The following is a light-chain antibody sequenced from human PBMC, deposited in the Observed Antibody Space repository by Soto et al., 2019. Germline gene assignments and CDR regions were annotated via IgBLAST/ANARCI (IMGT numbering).Light chain of an antibody. CDR2: AEY. CDR3: QQYNNWPPIT. CDR1: QSVRSK. J-gene: IGKJ5*01. V-gene: IGKV3-15*01. Sequence: EIVMTQSPATLSVSPGEXAXXSCRASQSVRSKFDWYTQQTPQAQRLIIYAEYNRANGIPDRFTGTGSATEFTLTIRSLQSEDFAVYYCQQYNNWPPITFGQGTRLEIK.